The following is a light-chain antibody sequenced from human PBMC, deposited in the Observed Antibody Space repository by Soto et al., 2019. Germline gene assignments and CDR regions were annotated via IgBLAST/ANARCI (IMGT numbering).Light chain of an antibody. J-gene: IGKJ4*01. CDR1: QSVTSSY. V-gene: IGKV3-20*01. Sequence: EIALTQSPGTLSLSPGERATLSCGASQSVTSSYLAWYQQKPGQAPRLLIYAASSRATGIPDRFSGSGSGTDFTLTISRLEPEDFAVYYCQQYGYSATFGGGTKVDIK. CDR2: AAS. CDR3: QQYGYSAT.